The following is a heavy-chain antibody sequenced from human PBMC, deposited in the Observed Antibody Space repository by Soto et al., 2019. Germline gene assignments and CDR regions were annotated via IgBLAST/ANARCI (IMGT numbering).Heavy chain of an antibody. CDR3: ARAMGDGFKFHAMDV. V-gene: IGHV3-23*01. D-gene: IGHD1-26*01. CDR2: ISVTGSHT. CDR1: GFMFGNYV. Sequence: GGSLRLSCAASGFMFGNYVMRWVRQAPGKGLEWVSSISVTGSHTFHTDAVKGRFTISRDNSKNTLSLLMSSLGAEDTAVYYCARAMGDGFKFHAMDVWGQGTTVTVSS. J-gene: IGHJ6*02.